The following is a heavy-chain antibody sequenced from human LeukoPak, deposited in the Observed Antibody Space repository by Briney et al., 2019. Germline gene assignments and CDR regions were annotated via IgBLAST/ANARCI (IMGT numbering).Heavy chain of an antibody. CDR1: GYSFTSYW. V-gene: IGHV5-51*01. CDR2: IYPGDSDT. Sequence: GESLKISCKGSGYSFTSYWIGWVRRLPGKGLEWMGIIYPGDSDTRYSPSFQGQVTISADKSISTAYLQWSSLKASDTAMYYCASTGTAYYDFWSSFYGMDVWGQGTTVTVSS. CDR3: ASTGTAYYDFWSSFYGMDV. J-gene: IGHJ6*02. D-gene: IGHD3-3*01.